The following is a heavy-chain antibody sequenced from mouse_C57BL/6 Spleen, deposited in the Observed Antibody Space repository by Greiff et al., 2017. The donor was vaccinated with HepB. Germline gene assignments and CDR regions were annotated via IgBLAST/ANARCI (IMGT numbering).Heavy chain of an antibody. D-gene: IGHD2-4*01. J-gene: IGHJ3*01. V-gene: IGHV1-18*01. CDR2: INPNNGGT. CDR3: ARLGLRPFAY. CDR1: GYTFTDYN. Sequence: VQLQQSGPELVKPGASVKIPCKASGYTFTDYNMDWVKQSHGKSLEWIGDINPNNGGTIYNQKFKGKATLTVDKSSSTAYMELRSLTSEDTAVYYCARLGLRPFAYWGQGTLVTVSA.